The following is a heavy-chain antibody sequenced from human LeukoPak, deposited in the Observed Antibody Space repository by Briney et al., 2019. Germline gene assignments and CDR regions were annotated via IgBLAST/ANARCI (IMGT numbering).Heavy chain of an antibody. D-gene: IGHD3-22*01. Sequence: PSETLSLTCTVSGYSLRNGYHWAWFRQPPGKGLEWIGSVSQSGSTYDNPSLKSRVTMSMDTSKNQFSVKMRAVTAADTAIYYCARVVQSTDSSGYFLPEYFQHWGQGTLVTVSS. J-gene: IGHJ1*01. CDR2: VSQSGST. CDR1: GYSLRNGYH. CDR3: ARVVQSTDSSGYFLPEYFQH. V-gene: IGHV4-38-2*02.